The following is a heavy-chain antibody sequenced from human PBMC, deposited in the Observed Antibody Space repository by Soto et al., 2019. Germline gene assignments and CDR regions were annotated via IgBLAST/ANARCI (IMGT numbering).Heavy chain of an antibody. J-gene: IGHJ4*02. D-gene: IGHD3-3*01. CDR1: FFLFSNAW. V-gene: IGHV3-15*01. CDR3: TTFYDFRSGY. Sequence: SLLLSFPSSFFLFSNAWMSWVRQAPGRGLEWVGRVKSRRDGGTIDYAAPVKDRFSISRDDSPHPLYLQMGSLKTEDTAVYYCTTFYDFRSGYWGQGTQVTVSS. CDR2: VKSRRDGGTI.